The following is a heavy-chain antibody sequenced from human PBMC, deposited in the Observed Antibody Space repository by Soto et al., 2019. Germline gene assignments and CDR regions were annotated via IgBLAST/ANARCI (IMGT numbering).Heavy chain of an antibody. Sequence: GSLQKHPGKGLEWIGSIYHSGNTYYNPSLKSRVTISLDTSENQFSLKLNSVTAADTAVYFCAWRRPTSHFCGLDVWGQAPSVSVSS. V-gene: IGHV4-38-2*01. CDR3: AWRRPTSHFCGLDV. J-gene: IGHJ6*02. D-gene: IGHD1-1*01. CDR2: IYHSGNT.